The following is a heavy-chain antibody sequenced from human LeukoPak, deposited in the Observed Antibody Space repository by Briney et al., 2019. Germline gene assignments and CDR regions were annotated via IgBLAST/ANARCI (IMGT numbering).Heavy chain of an antibody. CDR1: GGSFSGYY. V-gene: IGHV4-34*01. CDR2: INHSGST. D-gene: IGHD3-10*01. Sequence: PSETLSLTCAVYGGSFSGYYWSWIRQPPGKGLEWIGEINHSGSTNYNPSLKSRVTISVDTSKNQFSLKLSSVTAADTAVYYCARHLPKYYYGSGGGYNWFDPWGQGTLVTVSS. CDR3: ARHLPKYYYGSGGGYNWFDP. J-gene: IGHJ5*02.